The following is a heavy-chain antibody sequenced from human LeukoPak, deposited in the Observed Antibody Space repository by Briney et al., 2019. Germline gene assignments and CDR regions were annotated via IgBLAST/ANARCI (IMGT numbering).Heavy chain of an antibody. CDR2: IYYSGNT. CDR3: ARGAGWYNY. Sequence: SETLSLTRTVSGGSINSDYWSWLRQPPGKGPEWIGYIYYSGNTNYNPSLKSRVTISIDTSKKQFSLKLSSVTAADTAVYYCARGAGWYNYWGQGTLVTVSS. CDR1: GGSINSDY. V-gene: IGHV4-59*01. J-gene: IGHJ4*02. D-gene: IGHD6-19*01.